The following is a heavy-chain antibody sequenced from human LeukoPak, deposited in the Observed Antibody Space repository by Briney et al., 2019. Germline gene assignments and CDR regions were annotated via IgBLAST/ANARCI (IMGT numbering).Heavy chain of an antibody. V-gene: IGHV4-30-4*08. J-gene: IGHJ4*02. CDR3: ASHPRELERRRGDY. CDR2: IYYSGST. D-gene: IGHD1-1*01. Sequence: SETLSLTCTVSGGSISSGDYYWSWIRQPPGKGLEWIGYIYYSGSTYYNPSLKSRVTISVDTSKNQFSLKLSSVTAADTAVYYCASHPRELERRRGDYWGQGTLVTVSS. CDR1: GGSISSGDYY.